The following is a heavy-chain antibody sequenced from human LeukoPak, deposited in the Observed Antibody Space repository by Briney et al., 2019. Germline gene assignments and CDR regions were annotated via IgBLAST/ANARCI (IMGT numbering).Heavy chain of an antibody. CDR3: ARGPNLGKASGWFDYYYYYGMDV. CDR1: GFTVSSSY. J-gene: IGHJ6*02. V-gene: IGHV3-53*01. D-gene: IGHD6-19*01. CDR2: IYSGGST. Sequence: GGSLRLSCAASGFTVSSSYMSWVRQAPGKGLEWVSVIYSGGSTYYADSVKGRFTISRDNSKNTLYLQMNSLRAEDTAVYYCARGPNLGKASGWFDYYYYYGMDVWGQGTTVTVSS.